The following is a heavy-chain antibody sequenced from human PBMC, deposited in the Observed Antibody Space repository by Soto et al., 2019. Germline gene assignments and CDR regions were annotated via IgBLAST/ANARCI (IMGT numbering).Heavy chain of an antibody. D-gene: IGHD2-8*02. CDR1: GGSFSGYY. CDR2: INHSGST. V-gene: IGHV4-34*01. CDR3: ARDKITGLFDY. Sequence: SQTLSLTCAVYGGSFSGYYWAWIRQPPGTGLEWIGEINHSGSTNYNPSLKSRVTISVDTSKSQFSLKLTSVTAADTAVYYCARDKITGLFDYWGQGTLVTVSS. J-gene: IGHJ4*02.